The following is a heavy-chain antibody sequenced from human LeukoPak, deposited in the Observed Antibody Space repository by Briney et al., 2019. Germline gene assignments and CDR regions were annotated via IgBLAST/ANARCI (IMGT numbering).Heavy chain of an antibody. Sequence: ASVKVSCKASGGTFSSYAISWVRQAPGQGLEWMGGIIPIFGTANYAQKFQGRVTITTDESTSTAYMELSSLRSEDTAVYYCARDAGGPPYNWFDPWGQGTLVTVSS. D-gene: IGHD4-23*01. CDR3: ARDAGGPPYNWFDP. V-gene: IGHV1-69*05. CDR1: GGTFSSYA. J-gene: IGHJ5*02. CDR2: IIPIFGTA.